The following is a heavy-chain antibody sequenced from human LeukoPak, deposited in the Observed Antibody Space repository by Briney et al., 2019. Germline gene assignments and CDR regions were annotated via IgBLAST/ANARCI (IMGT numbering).Heavy chain of an antibody. CDR1: GFTVSSNY. Sequence: GGSLRLSCAASGFTVSSNYMSWVRQAPGKGLEWVSVIYSGGSTYYADSVKGRFTISGDNSKNTLYLQMNSLRAEDTAVYYCVSSLGVVGSFDYWGQGTLVTVSS. V-gene: IGHV3-53*01. J-gene: IGHJ4*02. CDR3: VSSLGVVGSFDY. D-gene: IGHD2-2*01. CDR2: IYSGGST.